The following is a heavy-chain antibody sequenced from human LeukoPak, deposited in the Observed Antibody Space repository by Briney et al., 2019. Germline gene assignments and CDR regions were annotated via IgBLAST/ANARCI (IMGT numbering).Heavy chain of an antibody. J-gene: IGHJ4*02. D-gene: IGHD2-15*01. CDR2: ISSSSSQI. CDR3: ARDQHEVLGIFPLDY. Sequence: GGSLRLSCAASGFTFSSYSMNWARQAPGKGLEWVSSISSSSSQIYYADSVKGRFTISRDNAKNSLYLQMNSLRAEDTAVYYCARDQHEVLGIFPLDYWGQGTLVTVSS. V-gene: IGHV3-21*01. CDR1: GFTFSSYS.